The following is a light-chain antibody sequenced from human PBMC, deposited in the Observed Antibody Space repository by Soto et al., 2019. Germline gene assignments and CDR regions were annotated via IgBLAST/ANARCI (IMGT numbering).Light chain of an antibody. V-gene: IGLV2-11*01. Sequence: QSVLTQPRSVSGSPGQSVTISCTGSTSDVSGYNFVSWYQQHPGKAPKLIIYDVSRRPSGVPDRFSGSKSGYTASLTISGLQSEDEADYYCCSLAGTYSWVFGGGTKLTVL. CDR1: TSDVSGYNF. CDR3: CSLAGTYSWV. J-gene: IGLJ3*02. CDR2: DVS.